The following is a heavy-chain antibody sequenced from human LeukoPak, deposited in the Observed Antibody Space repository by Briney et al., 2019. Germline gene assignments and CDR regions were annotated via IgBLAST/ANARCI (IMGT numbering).Heavy chain of an antibody. CDR2: ISGDGRTT. V-gene: IGHV3-11*01. CDR3: ARDSSGWHSSFDY. J-gene: IGHJ4*02. D-gene: IGHD6-19*01. Sequence: GGSLRLSCAASGFTVSSNYMSWVRQAPGKGLVWVSCISGDGRTTNYADSVKGRFTISRDNAKNSLYLQMNSLRAEDTAVYYCARDSSGWHSSFDYWGQGTLVTVSS. CDR1: GFTVSSNY.